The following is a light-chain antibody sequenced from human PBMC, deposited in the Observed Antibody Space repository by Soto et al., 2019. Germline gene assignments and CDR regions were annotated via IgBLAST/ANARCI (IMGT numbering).Light chain of an antibody. V-gene: IGKV3-15*01. CDR2: GAS. Sequence: EIVMTQSPGTLSVSPGETATLSCRASQSVRNNLAWYQQKPGQAPRLVIYGASTRATGVPARFSGSGFETEFTFTISSLQSEDFAVYYCQQYNNWPPITFGQGTRLEIK. CDR3: QQYNNWPPIT. CDR1: QSVRNN. J-gene: IGKJ5*01.